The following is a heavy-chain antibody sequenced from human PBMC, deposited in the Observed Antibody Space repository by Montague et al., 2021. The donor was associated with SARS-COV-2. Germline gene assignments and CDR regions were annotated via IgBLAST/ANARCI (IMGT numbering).Heavy chain of an antibody. V-gene: IGHV4-34*01. CDR3: ARGKRDLPIVVLGASTRTYRAS. D-gene: IGHD2-15*01. CDR1: GGSFRNYY. J-gene: IGHJ5*01. Sequence: SETLSITCAVYGGSFRNYYWSWIRQSPGKGLEWIGDVDQSGNTNYNPSPKGRVTISADISKNQFSVKLASATAADTGIYYCARGKRDLPIVVLGASTRTYRASWGQGTPVTVSS. CDR2: VDQSGNT.